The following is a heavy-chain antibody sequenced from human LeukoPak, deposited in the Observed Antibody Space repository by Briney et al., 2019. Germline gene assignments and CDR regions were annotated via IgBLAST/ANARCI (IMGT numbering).Heavy chain of an antibody. CDR2: ISGSGGST. V-gene: IGHV3-23*01. J-gene: IGHJ4*02. D-gene: IGHD1-26*01. Sequence: PGGSLRLSCAASGFTFSSYAMSWVRQAPGKGLEWVSAISGSGGSTYYADSVKGRFTISRDNSKNTLYLQMNSLRAEDTAVYYCAKGRAFSGATFLYYFDYWGQGTLVTVSS. CDR1: GFTFSSYA. CDR3: AKGRAFSGATFLYYFDY.